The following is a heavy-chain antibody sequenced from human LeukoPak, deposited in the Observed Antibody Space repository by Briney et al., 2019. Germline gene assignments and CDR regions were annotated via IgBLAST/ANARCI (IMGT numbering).Heavy chain of an antibody. J-gene: IGHJ4*02. V-gene: IGHV3-7*01. Sequence: PGGSLRLSCAASGFSVRSKYMSWVRQAPGQGLEWVANIKHDGSEEYYVDSVKGRFTISRDDGRNSVSLQMNSVRAEDTAVYYCGYTNNFYHWGQGTLVVVSS. CDR3: GYTNNFYH. CDR2: IKHDGSEE. CDR1: GFSVRSKY. D-gene: IGHD3-16*02.